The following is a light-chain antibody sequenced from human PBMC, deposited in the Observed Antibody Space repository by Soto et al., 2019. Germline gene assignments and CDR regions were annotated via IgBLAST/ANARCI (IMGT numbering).Light chain of an antibody. V-gene: IGLV2-14*01. CDR1: SSDVGGYNY. Sequence: QSVLTQPASVSGSPGQWITISCTGTSSDVGGYNYVSWYQQHPGKAPKLMIYDVSNRPSGVSNRFSGSKSGNTAPLTISGLQAEDEADYYCSSYTSSSTLRVFGTGTKVTVL. CDR3: SSYTSSSTLRV. J-gene: IGLJ1*01. CDR2: DVS.